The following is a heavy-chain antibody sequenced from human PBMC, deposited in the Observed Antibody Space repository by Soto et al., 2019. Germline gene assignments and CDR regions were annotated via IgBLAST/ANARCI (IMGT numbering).Heavy chain of an antibody. J-gene: IGHJ4*02. V-gene: IGHV4-4*02. D-gene: IGHD3-10*01. Sequence: LETLSLTCVVSGGSISSSNWWSWVRQPPGKGLEWIGEIYHTGTTNYDPSLRSRVTISVDKSKNQFSLRLTSVTAADTAIYYCARYYYGSGSYSDYWGPGTLVTVSS. CDR1: GGSISSSNW. CDR3: ARYYYGSGSYSDY. CDR2: IYHTGTT.